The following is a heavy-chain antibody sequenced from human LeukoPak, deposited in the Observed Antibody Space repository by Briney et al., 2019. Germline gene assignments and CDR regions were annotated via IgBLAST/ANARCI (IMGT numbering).Heavy chain of an antibody. D-gene: IGHD6-13*01. CDR2: MNPNSGNT. J-gene: IGHJ4*02. V-gene: IGHV1-8*01. Sequence: APVKVSCKASGYTFTSYDINWVRQATGQGLEWMGWMNPNSGNTGYAQKFQGRVTMTRNTSISTAYMELSSLRSEDTAVYYCARGSPSSPEADYWGQGTLVTVSS. CDR1: GYTFTSYD. CDR3: ARGSPSSPEADY.